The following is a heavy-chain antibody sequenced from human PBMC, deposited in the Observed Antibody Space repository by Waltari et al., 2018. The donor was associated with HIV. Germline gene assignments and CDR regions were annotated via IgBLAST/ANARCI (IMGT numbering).Heavy chain of an antibody. V-gene: IGHV3-23*01. CDR1: GFTFSSYA. D-gene: IGHD3-22*01. CDR2: MSNSGGST. Sequence: EVQLLESGGGLVQPGGSLRLSCAASGFTFSSYAMSWVRQAPGTGREGVSAMSNSGGSTYYADSVKGRFTISRDNSKNTLYLQMNSLRDEDTAVYYCAKDLSSISMIVPRSYFDYWGQGTLVTVSS. J-gene: IGHJ4*02. CDR3: AKDLSSISMIVPRSYFDY.